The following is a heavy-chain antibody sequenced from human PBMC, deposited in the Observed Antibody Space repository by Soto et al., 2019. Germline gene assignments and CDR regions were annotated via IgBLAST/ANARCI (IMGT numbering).Heavy chain of an antibody. Sequence: GASVKVSCKASGYTFTSYGISWVRQAPGQGLEWMGWISAYNGNTNYAQKLQGRVTMTTGTSTSTAYMELRSLRSDDTAVYYCARGGWCSGGSCYSRLTYYYGMDVWGQGTTVTVSS. CDR2: ISAYNGNT. J-gene: IGHJ6*02. CDR1: GYTFTSYG. CDR3: ARGGWCSGGSCYSRLTYYYGMDV. V-gene: IGHV1-18*01. D-gene: IGHD2-15*01.